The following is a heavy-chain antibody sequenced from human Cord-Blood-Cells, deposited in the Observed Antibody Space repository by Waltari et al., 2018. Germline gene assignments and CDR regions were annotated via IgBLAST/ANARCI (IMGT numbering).Heavy chain of an antibody. V-gene: IGHV3-30*18. CDR2: RSYEGSNK. D-gene: IGHD1-26*01. J-gene: IGHJ3*02. Sequence: QVQLVESGGGVVRPGRSLRLSCAASGLTFSSYGRHWVRQASGKGLEWVAVRSYEGSNKYYADSVKGRFTISRYNSKNTLYLQMNSLRAEDTAVYYCAKVVGATSRYGAFDIWGQVTMVTVSS. CDR3: AKVVGATSRYGAFDI. CDR1: GLTFSSYG.